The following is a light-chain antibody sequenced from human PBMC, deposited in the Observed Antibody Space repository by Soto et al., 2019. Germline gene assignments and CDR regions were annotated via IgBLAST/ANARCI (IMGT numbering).Light chain of an antibody. J-gene: IGKJ1*01. V-gene: IGKV3-20*01. CDR3: QQYGSSPPT. CDR2: GAS. CDR1: QSVSSSY. Sequence: EIVLTQSPGTLSLSPGERATLSCRASQSVSSSYLAWYQQKPGQTPRPPIYGASSRATGIPDRFSGSGSGTDFTLTISRLEPEDFAVYYCQQYGSSPPTFGQGTKVEIK.